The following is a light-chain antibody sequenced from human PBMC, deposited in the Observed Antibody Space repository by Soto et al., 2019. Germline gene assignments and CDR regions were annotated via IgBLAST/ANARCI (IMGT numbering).Light chain of an antibody. CDR2: EVS. Sequence: QSALTQPASVSGSLGQSITISCTGTNGDIGIYNFVSWFQQHPAKAPKLLIYEVSHRPSGVSDRFSASKSGNTASLTISGLQAEDEADYYCTSYTRSNTWVFGGGTKLPVL. J-gene: IGLJ3*02. CDR1: NGDIGIYNF. V-gene: IGLV2-14*01. CDR3: TSYTRSNTWV.